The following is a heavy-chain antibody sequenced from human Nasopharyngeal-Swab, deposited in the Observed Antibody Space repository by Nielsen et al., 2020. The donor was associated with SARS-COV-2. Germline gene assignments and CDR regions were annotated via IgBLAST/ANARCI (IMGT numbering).Heavy chain of an antibody. J-gene: IGHJ4*02. Sequence: ASVKVSCKVSGYTLTELSMHWVRQAPGKGLEWMGGFDPEVGETIYAQKFQGRVTMTEDTSTDTAYMELSSLRSEDTAVYYCATPWPGPYWNYGRGDYWGQGTLVTVSS. V-gene: IGHV1-24*01. CDR3: ATPWPGPYWNYGRGDY. CDR1: GYTLTELS. CDR2: FDPEVGET. D-gene: IGHD1-7*01.